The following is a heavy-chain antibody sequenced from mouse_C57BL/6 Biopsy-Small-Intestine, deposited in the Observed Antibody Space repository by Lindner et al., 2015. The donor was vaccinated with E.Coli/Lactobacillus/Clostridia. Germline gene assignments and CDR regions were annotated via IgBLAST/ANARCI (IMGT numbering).Heavy chain of an antibody. Sequence: VQLQESGAELVKPGASVKISCKASGYAFSSYWMNWVKQRPGKGLEWIGQIYPGDGDTNYNGKFKGKATLTADKSSSTAYMQLSSLTSEDSAVYFCARRQVYGNYGYAMDYWGQGTSVTVSS. CDR3: ARRQVYGNYGYAMDY. CDR1: GYAFSSYW. J-gene: IGHJ4*01. V-gene: IGHV1-80*01. CDR2: IYPGDGDT. D-gene: IGHD2-1*01.